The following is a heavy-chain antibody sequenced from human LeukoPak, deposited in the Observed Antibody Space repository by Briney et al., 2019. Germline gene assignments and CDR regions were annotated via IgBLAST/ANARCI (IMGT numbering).Heavy chain of an antibody. Sequence: GGSLRLSCAASGFIFSNYAMSWVRQAPGKGLEWVSDISGSGGDTHYAVCVKGRFRIYRDNSANILYLQMNSLREEDTAVYYCASGTYRLGDFWGRGPQVPVSS. D-gene: IGHD3-10*01. CDR1: GFIFSNYA. CDR2: ISGSGGDT. CDR3: ASGTYRLGDF. J-gene: IGHJ4*02. V-gene: IGHV3-23*01.